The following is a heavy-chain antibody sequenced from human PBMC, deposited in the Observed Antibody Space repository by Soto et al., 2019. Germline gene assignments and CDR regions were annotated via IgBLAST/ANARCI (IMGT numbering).Heavy chain of an antibody. CDR1: GGTFSSYA. J-gene: IGHJ6*02. V-gene: IGHV1-69*13. CDR2: IIPIFGTA. CDR3: ASVHDRNYYYYYGMDV. D-gene: IGHD3-3*01. Sequence: GASVKVSCKASGGTFSSYAISWVRQAPGQGLEWMGGIIPIFGTANYAQKFQGRVTITADESTSTAYMELSSLRSEDTAVYYCASVHDRNYYYYYGMDVWGQGTTVTVSS.